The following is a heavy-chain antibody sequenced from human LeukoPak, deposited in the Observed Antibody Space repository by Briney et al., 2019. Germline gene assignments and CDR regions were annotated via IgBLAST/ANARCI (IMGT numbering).Heavy chain of an antibody. Sequence: PSETLSLTCAVYGGSFSGYYWSWIRQPPGKGLEWIGYIYYSGSTNYNPSLKSRVTISVDTSKNQFSLKLSSVTAADTAVYYCARSGYNKNWFDPWGQGTLVTVSS. D-gene: IGHD1-14*01. J-gene: IGHJ5*02. CDR2: IYYSGST. V-gene: IGHV4-59*01. CDR3: ARSGYNKNWFDP. CDR1: GGSFSGYY.